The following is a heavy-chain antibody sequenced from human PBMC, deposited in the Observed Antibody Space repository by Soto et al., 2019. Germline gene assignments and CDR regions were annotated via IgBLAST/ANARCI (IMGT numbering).Heavy chain of an antibody. J-gene: IGHJ4*02. V-gene: IGHV1-3*01. CDR2: INAGNGDT. Sequence: ASVKVSCKASGYTFTNYAIHWVRQAPGQRLEWMGWINAGNGDTKYSQKFQGRVTITRDTSASTAYMDLSGLNSEDTSVYYCARGGSGWPYECWGQGTLVTVSS. D-gene: IGHD6-19*01. CDR3: ARGGSGWPYEC. CDR1: GYTFTNYA.